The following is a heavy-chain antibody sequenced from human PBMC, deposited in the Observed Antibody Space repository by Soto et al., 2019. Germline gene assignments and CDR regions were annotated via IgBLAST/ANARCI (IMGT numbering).Heavy chain of an antibody. J-gene: IGHJ4*02. CDR2: ISYDGSSK. CDR3: ARDQHYDSSGLDY. V-gene: IGHV3-30-3*01. CDR1: GFTFSSYA. Sequence: QVQLVESGGGVVQPGRSLRLSCAASGFTFSSYAMHWVRQAPGKGLEWVAVISYDGSSKYYADSVKGRFTISRDNSKNTLYLQMNSLRAEDTAVYYCARDQHYDSSGLDYWGQGTLVTVSS. D-gene: IGHD3-22*01.